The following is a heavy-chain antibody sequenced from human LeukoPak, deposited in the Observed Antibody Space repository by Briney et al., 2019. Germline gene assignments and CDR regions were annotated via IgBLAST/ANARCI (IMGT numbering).Heavy chain of an antibody. CDR3: VRDLGDCSYGEDF. J-gene: IGHJ4*02. CDR1: GYIFSDYG. Sequence: ASVTVSCKASGYIFSDYGIHWVRQAPGQGPEWMGWTKRNSRGTNYAQKFQGRVTMTRDTSISTAYMELSGLRHDDTAVYYCVRDLGDCSYGEDFWGQGTLVTVSS. CDR2: TKRNSRGT. V-gene: IGHV1-2*02. D-gene: IGHD5-18*01.